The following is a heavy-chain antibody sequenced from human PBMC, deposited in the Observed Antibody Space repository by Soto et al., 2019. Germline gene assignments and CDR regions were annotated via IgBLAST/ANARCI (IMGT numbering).Heavy chain of an antibody. D-gene: IGHD6-13*01. V-gene: IGHV2-5*02. CDR2: IYWDDDK. CDR1: GFSLSTSGMG. Sequence: QITLKESGPTLVKPTQTFTLACTFSGFSLSTSGMGVGWIRQPPGKALEWLALIYWDDDKRYSPSLKSRLPITKETSKNQVVLTMTNMDPVDTATYYCAHYSSTSSFDYWGQGTLVTVSS. J-gene: IGHJ4*02. CDR3: AHYSSTSSFDY.